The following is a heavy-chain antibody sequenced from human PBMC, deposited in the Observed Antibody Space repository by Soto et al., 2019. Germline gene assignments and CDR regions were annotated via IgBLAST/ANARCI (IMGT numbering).Heavy chain of an antibody. Sequence: EVQLVESGGGLVQPGGSLRLSCAVSGFTVSSNYMSWVRQAPGKGLEWVSVVYSGGSTYYADSVKGRFTISRDNSKNTLYLQMNSLRAEDTAVYYCARAVRLAPDYWGQGTLVTVSS. CDR1: GFTVSSNY. D-gene: IGHD3-10*01. J-gene: IGHJ4*02. CDR2: VYSGGST. CDR3: ARAVRLAPDY. V-gene: IGHV3-66*01.